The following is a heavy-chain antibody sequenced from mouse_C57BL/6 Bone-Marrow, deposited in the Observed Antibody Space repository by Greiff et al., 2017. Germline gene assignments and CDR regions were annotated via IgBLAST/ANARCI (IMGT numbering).Heavy chain of an antibody. CDR2: IDPATGGT. J-gene: IGHJ1*03. D-gene: IGHD1-1*01. V-gene: IGHV1-15*01. Sequence: QVQLKQSGAELVRPGASVTLSCKASGYTFTDYEMHWVKQTPVHGLEWIGAIDPATGGTAYNQKFKGKAILTADKSSSTAYMELRSLTSEDSAVYYCTRMRDYYGSSFHWYFDVWGTGTTVTVSS. CDR1: GYTFTDYE. CDR3: TRMRDYYGSSFHWYFDV.